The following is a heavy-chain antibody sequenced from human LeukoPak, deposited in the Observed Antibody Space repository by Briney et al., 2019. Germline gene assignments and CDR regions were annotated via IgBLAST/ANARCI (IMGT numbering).Heavy chain of an antibody. CDR1: GFTFISYA. J-gene: IGHJ4*02. CDR2: IGGSSDST. V-gene: IGHV3-23*01. D-gene: IGHD3-22*01. Sequence: GGSLILSCAASGFTFISYAMSWVCQAPGKVLERVSAIGGSSDSTYYADSVKGRFTIPRDNSKNTLYLQMDGLRAEVSAVHYCAKDRGSGLTYYYDSSGYPAGIFDYWGQGTLVTVSS. CDR3: AKDRGSGLTYYYDSSGYPAGIFDY.